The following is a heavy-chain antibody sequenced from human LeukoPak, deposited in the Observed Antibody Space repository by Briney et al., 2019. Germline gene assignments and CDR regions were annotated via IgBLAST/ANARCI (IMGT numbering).Heavy chain of an antibody. J-gene: IGHJ4*02. CDR3: AKGSSSSGPYYFDY. D-gene: IGHD2-2*01. CDR2: ITDDSGST. CDR1: EFTFSNYA. V-gene: IGHV3-23*01. Sequence: GGSLRLSCAASEFTFSNYAMSWVRQAPGKGLEWFSAITDDSGSTYYADSVKGRFTISRDNSKNTLYLQMNSLRAEDTAVYYCAKGSSSSGPYYFDYWGQGTLVTVSS.